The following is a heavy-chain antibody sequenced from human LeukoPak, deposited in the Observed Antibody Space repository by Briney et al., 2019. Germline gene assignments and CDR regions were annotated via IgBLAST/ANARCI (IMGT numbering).Heavy chain of an antibody. CDR2: INPSGGST. CDR3: ASDLFTIAAAGAPEYLQH. D-gene: IGHD6-13*01. CDR1: GYTFTSYY. Sequence: ASVKVSCKASGYTFTSYYMHWVRQAPGQGLEWMGRINPSGGSTRYAQTFQGRVTMTRDTSTSTVYMELSSLRSEDTAVYFCASDLFTIAAAGAPEYLQHWGQGTLITVSS. V-gene: IGHV1-46*01. J-gene: IGHJ1*01.